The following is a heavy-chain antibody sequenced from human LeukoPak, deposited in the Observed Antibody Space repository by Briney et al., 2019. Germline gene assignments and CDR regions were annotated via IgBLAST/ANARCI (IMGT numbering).Heavy chain of an antibody. J-gene: IGHJ4*02. CDR3: ARGANWNYVVGINYFDY. CDR1: GYTFTGYY. CDR2: INPNSGGT. Sequence: GASVKVSCKASGYTFTGYYMHWVRQAPGQGFEWMGWINPNSGGTNYAQKFQGWVTMTRDTSISTAYMELSRLRSDDTAVYYCARGANWNYVVGINYFDYWGQGTLVTVSS. V-gene: IGHV1-2*04. D-gene: IGHD1-7*01.